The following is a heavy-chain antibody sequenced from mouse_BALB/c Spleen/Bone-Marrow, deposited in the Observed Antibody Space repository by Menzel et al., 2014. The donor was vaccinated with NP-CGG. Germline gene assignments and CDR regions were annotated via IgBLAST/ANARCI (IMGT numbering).Heavy chain of an antibody. CDR2: INPDSRTI. Sequence: EVKLMESGGGLVQPGGSLKLSCAASGFGFSRYWMSWVRQAPGKGLEWIGEINPDSRTINYSPSLKDKFIISRDNAKNTLYLRLNKVRSEDTALYYCARPDYYGYLNYWGQGTTLTVSS. D-gene: IGHD1-1*01. CDR3: ARPDYYGYLNY. CDR1: GFGFSRYW. V-gene: IGHV4-1*02. J-gene: IGHJ2*01.